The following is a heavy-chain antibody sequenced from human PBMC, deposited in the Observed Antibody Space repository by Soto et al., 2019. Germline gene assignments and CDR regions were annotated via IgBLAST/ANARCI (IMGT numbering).Heavy chain of an antibody. J-gene: IGHJ3*01. D-gene: IGHD4-17*01. Sequence: EGQLLQSGGGLVQPGESLRLSCAASGFTFSSSGMSWVRQAPGKGLEWVSSISIRGDYRYYADSVKGRFTISRDNSKNTMYLQMSSLTAEDTALYYGANHGGFDFWGQGTMVAVSS. V-gene: IGHV3-23*01. CDR3: ANHGGFDF. CDR1: GFTFSSSG. CDR2: ISIRGDYR.